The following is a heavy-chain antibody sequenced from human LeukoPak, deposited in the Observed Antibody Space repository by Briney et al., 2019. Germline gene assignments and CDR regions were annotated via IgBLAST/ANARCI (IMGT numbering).Heavy chain of an antibody. CDR2: ISSSSSYI. J-gene: IGHJ4*02. V-gene: IGHV3-21*04. CDR1: GFTFSSYS. CDR3: AKDTTYYYDSSGYRMFDY. Sequence: GGSLRLSCAASGFTFSSYSMNWVRQAPGKGLEWVSSISSSSSYIYYADSVKGRFTISRDNAKNSLFLQMNSLRAEDTAVYYCAKDTTYYYDSSGYRMFDYWGQGTLVTVSS. D-gene: IGHD3-22*01.